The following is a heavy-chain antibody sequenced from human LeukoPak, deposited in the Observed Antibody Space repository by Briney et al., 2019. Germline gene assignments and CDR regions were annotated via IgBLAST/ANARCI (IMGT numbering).Heavy chain of an antibody. CDR2: INPSGGST. CDR3: ARVKYQPYYYYYYMDV. CDR1: GYTFTSYY. V-gene: IGHV1-46*01. Sequence: ASVKVSCKASGYTFTSYYMHWVRQAPGQGLEWMGIINPSGGSTNYAQKFQGRVTMTRNTSISTAYMELSSLRSEDTAVYYCARVKYQPYYYYYYMDVWGKGTTVTISS. D-gene: IGHD2-2*01. J-gene: IGHJ6*03.